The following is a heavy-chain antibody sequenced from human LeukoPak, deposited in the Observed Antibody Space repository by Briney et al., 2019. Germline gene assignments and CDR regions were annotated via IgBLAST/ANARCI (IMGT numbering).Heavy chain of an antibody. J-gene: IGHJ5*02. CDR3: ARGDRTGWFDP. V-gene: IGHV1-8*03. Sequence: GASVKVSCKASGYTFTSHDINWVRQATGQGLEWMGWMNPNSGNTGYAQKFQGRATITRNTSISTAYMELSSLRSEDTAVYYCARGDRTGWFDPWGQGTLVTVSS. CDR1: GYTFTSHD. D-gene: IGHD2-8*02. CDR2: MNPNSGNT.